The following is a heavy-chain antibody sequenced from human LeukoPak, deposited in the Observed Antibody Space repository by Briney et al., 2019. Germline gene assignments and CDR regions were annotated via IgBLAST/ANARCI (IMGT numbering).Heavy chain of an antibody. CDR3: ARDRREVSYYGSGSFKFGENYFDY. CDR2: INPNRGGT. D-gene: IGHD3-10*01. J-gene: IGHJ4*02. Sequence: GASVKVSCKASGYTFTGHYMHWVRQAPGQGLEWMGWINPNRGGTNSVQKFQGRVTMTRDTSIGTAYMELSRLRSDDTAVYYCARDRREVSYYGSGSFKFGENYFDYWGQGTLVTVSS. V-gene: IGHV1-2*02. CDR1: GYTFTGHY.